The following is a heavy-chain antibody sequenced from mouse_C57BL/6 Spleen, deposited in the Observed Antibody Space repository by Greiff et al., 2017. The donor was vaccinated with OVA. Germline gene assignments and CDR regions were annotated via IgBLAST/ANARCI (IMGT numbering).Heavy chain of an antibody. CDR3: ARDRYYYGPWYFDV. CDR2: IYPSDSET. D-gene: IGHD1-1*01. Sequence: QVQLKQPGAELVRPGSSVQLSCKASGYTFTSYWMAWVKQRPGQGLELIGNIYPSDSETHYHQKFKDKATLTVDKSSSTAYMQISSLTSEDSAVYYCARDRYYYGPWYFDVWGTGTTVTVSS. V-gene: IGHV1-61*01. J-gene: IGHJ1*03. CDR1: GYTFTSYW.